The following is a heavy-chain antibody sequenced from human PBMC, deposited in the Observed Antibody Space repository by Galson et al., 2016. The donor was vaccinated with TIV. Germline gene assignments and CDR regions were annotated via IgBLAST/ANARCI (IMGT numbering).Heavy chain of an antibody. CDR2: IRYDGSRR. Sequence: SLRLSCAASGFTFSSFGMHWVRQAPGKGLEWVALIRYDGSRRYYADSVKGRLTISRDDSKNTLYLQTNGLRRDDSAVYYCASGVVAHTYYFYGMDVWGQGTTVTVSS. CDR3: ASGVVAHTYYFYGMDV. CDR1: GFTFSSFG. V-gene: IGHV3-30*02. D-gene: IGHD2-15*01. J-gene: IGHJ6*02.